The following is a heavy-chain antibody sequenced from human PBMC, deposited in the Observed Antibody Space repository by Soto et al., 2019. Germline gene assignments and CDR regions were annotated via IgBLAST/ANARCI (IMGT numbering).Heavy chain of an antibody. CDR2: ISSSSSYT. Sequence: GGSLRLSCAASGFTFSDYYMSWIRQAPGKGLEWVSYISSSSSYTNYADSVKGRFTISRDNAKNSLYLQMNSLRAEDTAVYYCARTYCSSTGCYDSWGQGTLVTVSS. CDR1: GFTFSDYY. J-gene: IGHJ5*02. V-gene: IGHV3-11*06. D-gene: IGHD2-2*01. CDR3: ARTYCSSTGCYDS.